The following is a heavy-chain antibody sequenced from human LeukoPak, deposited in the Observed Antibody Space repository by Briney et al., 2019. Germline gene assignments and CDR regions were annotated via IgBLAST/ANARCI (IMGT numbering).Heavy chain of an antibody. D-gene: IGHD6-13*01. CDR2: TTAAGNT. CDR1: GFTFSNYD. Sequence: GGSLRLSCEASGFTFSNYDINWVRQAPGEGLEWVSATTAAGNTLYSGSVKGRFTISRETAKNTVYLQMDNLTAGDMAVYHCARGGAAAGSSFDYWGQGTLVTVSS. J-gene: IGHJ4*02. V-gene: IGHV3-13*04. CDR3: ARGGAAAGSSFDY.